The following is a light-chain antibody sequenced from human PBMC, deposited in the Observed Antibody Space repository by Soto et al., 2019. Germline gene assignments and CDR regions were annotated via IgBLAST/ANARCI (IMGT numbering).Light chain of an antibody. J-gene: IGKJ4*01. V-gene: IGKV3-20*01. Sequence: EIVLTQSPGTLSLSPGERATLSCRAIQGVGRFLAWYQQKPGQAPRLLIYGASGRATGTPDRFSGSGSGTDFTLTISRLEPEDFAVYHCQQHDSSPLTFGGGTKVEIK. CDR3: QQHDSSPLT. CDR2: GAS. CDR1: QGVGRF.